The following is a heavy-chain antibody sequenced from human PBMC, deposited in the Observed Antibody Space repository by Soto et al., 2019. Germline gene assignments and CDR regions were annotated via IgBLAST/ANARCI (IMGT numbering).Heavy chain of an antibody. Sequence: QVQLVQSGAEVKKPGASVKVSCKASGYTFTSYGIRWVRQAPGQGLEWMGWISAYNGNTKYVQKFQGRXTXTXXTSTSTAYMELRSLRSDDTAVYYCARDAAAGLNDYWGQGTLVTVSS. V-gene: IGHV1-18*01. D-gene: IGHD6-13*01. CDR2: ISAYNGNT. CDR1: GYTFTSYG. CDR3: ARDAAAGLNDY. J-gene: IGHJ4*02.